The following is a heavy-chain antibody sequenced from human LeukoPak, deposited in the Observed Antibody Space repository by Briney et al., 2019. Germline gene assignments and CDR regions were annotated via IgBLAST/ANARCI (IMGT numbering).Heavy chain of an antibody. CDR1: GFTFSSYA. D-gene: IGHD3-10*01. CDR3: ARGSSYYGSGSYYNEPMDV. CDR2: ISSHGDST. J-gene: IGHJ6*03. Sequence: GGSLRLSCAASGFTFSSYAMHWVRQAPGKGLEYVSAISSHGDSTYYANSVKGKITISRDNSRNTLYLQMGSLSGEDMAVYYCARGSSYYGSGSYYNEPMDVWGKGTTVTISS. V-gene: IGHV3-64*01.